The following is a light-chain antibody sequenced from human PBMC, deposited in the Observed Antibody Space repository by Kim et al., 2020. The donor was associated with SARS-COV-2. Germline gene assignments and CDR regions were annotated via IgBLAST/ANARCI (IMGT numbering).Light chain of an antibody. CDR1: ELGEKY. V-gene: IGLV3-1*01. Sequence: SYELTQPPSVSVSPGQTASITCSGDELGEKYVFWYQQKPGQSPGLVIHQDGKRPSGIPERFSGSNSGNTATLAISGTQAMDEADYYCQAWDSSTMVFGGGTQLTVL. CDR2: QDG. CDR3: QAWDSSTMV. J-gene: IGLJ2*01.